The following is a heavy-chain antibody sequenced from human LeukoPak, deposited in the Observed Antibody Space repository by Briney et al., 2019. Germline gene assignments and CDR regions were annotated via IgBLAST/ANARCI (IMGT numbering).Heavy chain of an antibody. CDR2: IYTSGTT. CDR3: ARFSSIAAAFDY. J-gene: IGHJ4*02. V-gene: IGHV4-61*02. CDR1: GGSISSSSYY. D-gene: IGHD6-13*01. Sequence: SETLSLTCTVSGGSISSSSYYWSWIRQPAGKGLEWIGRIYTSGTTHYNPSLKSRVTMSVDTSKNQFSLNLSSVTAADTAVYYCARFSSIAAAFDYWGLGTLVTVSS.